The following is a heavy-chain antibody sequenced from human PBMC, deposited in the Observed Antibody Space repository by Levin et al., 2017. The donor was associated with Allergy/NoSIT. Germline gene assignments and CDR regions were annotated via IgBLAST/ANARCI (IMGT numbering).Heavy chain of an antibody. D-gene: IGHD3-22*01. J-gene: IGHJ3*02. CDR3: ASYDNGDYRAFDI. V-gene: IGHV4-30-4*01. Sequence: TPSETLSLTCTVSGGSITSSDYYWSWIRQPPGKGLEWIGYIHYTGSTYHNPSLKSRVTISVDTSKKQFSLKLSSVTAADTAVYYCASYDNGDYRAFDIWGQGTMVTVSS. CDR1: GGSITSSDYY. CDR2: IHYTGST.